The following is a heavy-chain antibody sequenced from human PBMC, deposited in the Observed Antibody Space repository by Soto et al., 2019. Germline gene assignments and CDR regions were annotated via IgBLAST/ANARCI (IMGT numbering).Heavy chain of an antibody. CDR3: ARPLLLWSGPHSQYYYGMDV. Sequence: SETLSLTCTVSGGSISSSSYYWGWIRQPPGKGLEWIGSIYYSGSTYYNPSLKSRVTISVDTSKNQFSLKLSSVTAADTAVYYCARPLLLWSGPHSQYYYGMDVWGQGTTVTVSS. CDR1: GGSISSSSYY. D-gene: IGHD3-3*01. CDR2: IYYSGST. J-gene: IGHJ6*02. V-gene: IGHV4-39*01.